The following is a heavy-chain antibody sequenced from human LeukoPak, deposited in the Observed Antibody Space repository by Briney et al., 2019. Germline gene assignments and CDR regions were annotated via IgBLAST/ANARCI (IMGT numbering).Heavy chain of an antibody. CDR1: GFTFSSYA. CDR2: ISASGDST. CDR3: ARDYIAAIGFDY. Sequence: PGGSLRLSCAASGFTFSSYAMSWVRQAPGKGLEWVSAISASGDSTYYADSVKGRFTISRDNSKNTLYLQMNSLRAEDTAVYYCARDYIAAIGFDYWGQGTLVTVSS. J-gene: IGHJ4*02. V-gene: IGHV3-23*01. D-gene: IGHD6-13*01.